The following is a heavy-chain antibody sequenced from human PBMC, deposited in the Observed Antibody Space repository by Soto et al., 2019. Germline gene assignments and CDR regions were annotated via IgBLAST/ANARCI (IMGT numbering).Heavy chain of an antibody. CDR2: ISGSGGST. CDR3: AKDSFVDTAMSTYYYYYYGMDV. Sequence: GGSLRLSCAASGFTFSSYAMSWVRQAPGKGLEWVSAISGSGGSTYYADSVKGRFTISRDNSKSTLYLQMNSLRAEDTAVYYCAKDSFVDTAMSTYYYYYYGMDVWGQGTTVTVS. D-gene: IGHD5-18*01. CDR1: GFTFSSYA. J-gene: IGHJ6*02. V-gene: IGHV3-23*01.